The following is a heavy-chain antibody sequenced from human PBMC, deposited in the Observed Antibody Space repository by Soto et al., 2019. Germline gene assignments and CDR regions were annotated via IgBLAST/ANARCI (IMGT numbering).Heavy chain of an antibody. V-gene: IGHV1-69*01. J-gene: IGHJ6*02. CDR2: VIPIFGTP. D-gene: IGHD2-15*01. CDR3: ARSQGGSSSLDIYYYYYSGMDV. Sequence: QVQLVQSGAEVKKPGSSGKVSCKAPGGTFSTYAISWVRQAPGQRLEWMGGVIPIFGTPKYAQKFQGRVTITADESTSTGYMELRSLRSEDTAVYYCARSQGGSSSLDIYYYYYSGMDVWGQGTTVTVSS. CDR1: GGTFSTYA.